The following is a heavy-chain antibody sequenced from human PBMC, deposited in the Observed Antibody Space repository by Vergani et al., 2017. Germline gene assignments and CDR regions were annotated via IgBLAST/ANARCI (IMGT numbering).Heavy chain of an antibody. D-gene: IGHD3-16*01. CDR3: AREVRDDYVWGSYAQERNTMSGSDY. Sequence: VQLVESGGGVVQPGRSLRLSCAASGFTFSSYGMHWVRQAPGKGLEWVSSIISSSSYIYYADSVKGRFTISRDNAKNSLYLQMNSLRAEDTAVYYCAREVRDDYVWGSYAQERNTMSGSDYWGQGTLVTVSS. CDR1: GFTFSSYG. CDR2: IISSSSYI. J-gene: IGHJ4*02. V-gene: IGHV3-21*01.